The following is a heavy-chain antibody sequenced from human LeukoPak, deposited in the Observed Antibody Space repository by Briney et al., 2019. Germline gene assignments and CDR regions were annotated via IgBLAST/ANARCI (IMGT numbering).Heavy chain of an antibody. CDR3: ARVVGATAADY. D-gene: IGHD1-26*01. J-gene: IGHJ4*02. V-gene: IGHV4-31*03. CDR2: IYYSGST. CDR1: GGSISSGGYY. Sequence: PSETLSLTCTVSGGSISSGGYYWSWIRQHPGKGLEWIGYIYYSGSTYYNPSLKSRVTLSVDTSKNQFSLKLSSVTAADTAVYYCARVVGATAADYWGQGTLVTVSS.